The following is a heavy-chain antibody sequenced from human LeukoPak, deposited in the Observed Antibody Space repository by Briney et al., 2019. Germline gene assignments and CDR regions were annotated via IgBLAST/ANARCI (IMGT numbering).Heavy chain of an antibody. CDR2: IYYSGST. Sequence: SETLSLTCTVSGGSISSYYWSWIRQPPGKGLEWIGYIYYSGSTNYNPSLKSRVTISVDTSKNQFSLKLSSVTAADTAVYYCARQDRVAVAGRGGWFDPWGQGTLVTVSS. V-gene: IGHV4-59*08. J-gene: IGHJ5*02. CDR1: GGSISSYY. D-gene: IGHD6-19*01. CDR3: ARQDRVAVAGRGGWFDP.